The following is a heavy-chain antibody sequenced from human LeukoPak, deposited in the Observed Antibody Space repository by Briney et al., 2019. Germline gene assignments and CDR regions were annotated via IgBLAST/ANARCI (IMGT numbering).Heavy chain of an antibody. Sequence: SVKVSCKASAGTFSSYAISWVRQPPGQGLEWMGGIIPIFGTANYAQKFQGRVSITADESTSTACMELSSLRSEDTAVYYCAGVRIVGATEYYFDYWGQGTLVTVSS. CDR2: IIPIFGTA. D-gene: IGHD1-26*01. J-gene: IGHJ4*02. CDR1: AGTFSSYA. V-gene: IGHV1-69*13. CDR3: AGVRIVGATEYYFDY.